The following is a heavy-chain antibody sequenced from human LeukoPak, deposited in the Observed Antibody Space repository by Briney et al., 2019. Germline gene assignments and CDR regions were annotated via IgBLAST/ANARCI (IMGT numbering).Heavy chain of an antibody. Sequence: GGSLRLSCAASGFTFSSYAMSWVRQAPGKGLEWVSAISGSGGSTYHADSVRGRFTISRDNSKNTLYLQMSSLRAEDTAIYFCAKGGTYSSTWYGIPYYFDYWGQGNQVTVSS. V-gene: IGHV3-23*01. CDR3: AKGGTYSSTWYGIPYYFDY. D-gene: IGHD6-13*01. CDR1: GFTFSSYA. CDR2: ISGSGGST. J-gene: IGHJ4*02.